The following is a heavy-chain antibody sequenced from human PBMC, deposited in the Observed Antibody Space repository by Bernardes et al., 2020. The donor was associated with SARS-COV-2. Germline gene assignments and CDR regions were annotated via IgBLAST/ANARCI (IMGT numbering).Heavy chain of an antibody. CDR2: INPSSGGT. CDR1: GYTFTGYQ. CDR3: ARAHVMTIDSWFDP. D-gene: IGHD3-3*01. V-gene: IGHV1-2*06. Sequence: ASVKVSCKASGYTFTGYQMHWVRQAPGQGLEWMGRINPSSGGTFYARQFNGRVTLTRDTSINTAYMELSGLRSYDSAVYYCARAHVMTIDSWFDPWGQGTLVTVSS. J-gene: IGHJ5*02.